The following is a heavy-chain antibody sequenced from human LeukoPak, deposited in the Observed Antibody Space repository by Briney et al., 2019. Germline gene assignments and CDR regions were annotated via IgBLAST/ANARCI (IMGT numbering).Heavy chain of an antibody. CDR1: GFTFSSYW. D-gene: IGHD6-19*01. CDR2: IKQDGSEK. CDR3: ARCYSSGWPFSRNYYYYYMDV. J-gene: IGHJ6*03. Sequence: PGGSLRLSCAASGFTFSSYWMSWVRQAPGKGLEWVAYIKQDGSEKYYVDSVKGRFTISRDNAKNSLYLQMNSLRAEDTAVYYCARCYSSGWPFSRNYYYYYMDVWGKGTTVTVSS. V-gene: IGHV3-7*01.